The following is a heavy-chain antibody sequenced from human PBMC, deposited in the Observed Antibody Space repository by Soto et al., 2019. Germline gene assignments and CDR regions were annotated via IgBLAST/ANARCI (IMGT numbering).Heavy chain of an antibody. CDR2: IKEDGSGK. CDR3: ARLPVGDRRYYFEY. Sequence: EVQLVESGGGLVQPGGSLRLSCAASGFDFSDYWMSWVRQAPGKGLEWVANIKEDGSGKYYVDSVKGRFTISRDNAKNSLYLQMNSLRAEDTAAYYCARLPVGDRRYYFEYWGQGTLVTVSS. D-gene: IGHD2-21*01. J-gene: IGHJ4*02. CDR1: GFDFSDYW. V-gene: IGHV3-7*01.